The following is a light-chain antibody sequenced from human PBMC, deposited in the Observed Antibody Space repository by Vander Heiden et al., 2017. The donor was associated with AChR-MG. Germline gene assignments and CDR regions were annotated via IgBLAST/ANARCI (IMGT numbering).Light chain of an antibody. CDR1: QSIDTY. V-gene: IGKV1-39*01. CDR2: TAS. Sequence: DIQMTQSPSSLTASIGDRVTITCRASQSIDTYLNWYQQKPGRAPKLLIYTASNLQSGVPSRFSGSGSGTIFTLTISILRPEDPTTSYCQRCDSLEYTFGQGTKLEIK. J-gene: IGKJ2*01. CDR3: QRCDSLEYT.